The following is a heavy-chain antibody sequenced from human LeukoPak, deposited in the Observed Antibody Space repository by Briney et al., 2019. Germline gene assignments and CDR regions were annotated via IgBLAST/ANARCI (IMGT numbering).Heavy chain of an antibody. J-gene: IGHJ3*01. Sequence: PGGSLRLSCVASGVSVRNYAMTWVRQAPGKGLEWVSSLSGGDYAQYADSVKGRFTISRDFSKNTLYLQMNSLRVEDTAIYYCARDPNGDYVGAFDFWGQGTMVTVSS. CDR3: ARDPNGDYVGAFDF. V-gene: IGHV3-23*01. D-gene: IGHD4-17*01. CDR1: GVSVRNYA. CDR2: LSGGDYA.